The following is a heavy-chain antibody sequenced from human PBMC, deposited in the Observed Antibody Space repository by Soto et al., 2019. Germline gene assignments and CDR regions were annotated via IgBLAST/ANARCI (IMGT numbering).Heavy chain of an antibody. V-gene: IGHV4-4*02. D-gene: IGHD4-4*01. CDR1: SGSISSSNW. J-gene: IGHJ6*03. CDR3: ARFRTTPTTGYYYYYYMDV. CDR2: IYHSGST. Sequence: PSETLSLTCAVSSGSISSSNWWSWVRQPPGKGLEWIGEIYHSGSTNYNPSLKSRVTISVDKSKNQFSLKLSSVTAADTAVYYCARFRTTPTTGYYYYYYMDVWGKGTTVTVSS.